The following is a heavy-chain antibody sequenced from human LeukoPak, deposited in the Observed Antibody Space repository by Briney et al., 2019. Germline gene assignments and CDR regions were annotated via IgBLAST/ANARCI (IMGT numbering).Heavy chain of an antibody. CDR3: ARGSITIFGVADKGVDY. CDR2: IYYSGST. CDR1: GGSISSYY. V-gene: IGHV4-59*12. D-gene: IGHD3-3*01. J-gene: IGHJ4*02. Sequence: SETLSLTCTVSGGSISSYYWSWIRQPPGRGLEWIGYIYYSGSTNYNPSLKSRVTISVDTSKNQFSLKLSSVTAADTAVYYCARGSITIFGVADKGVDYWGQGTLVTVSS.